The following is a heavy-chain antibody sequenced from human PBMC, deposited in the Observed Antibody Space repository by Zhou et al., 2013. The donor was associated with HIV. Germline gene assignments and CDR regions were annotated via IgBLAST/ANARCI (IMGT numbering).Heavy chain of an antibody. Sequence: QVQVQQWGAGLLKPSETLSLTCAVYGGSVTGFYWTWIRQPPEKGLEWIGEIHHGGATNYNPSLKSRVTISLETSKNQFSLNLRSVTAADTGLYYCAVVQLDFLTGYYNAIFQQWGQGTLVAVSS. J-gene: IGHJ1*01. CDR1: GGSVTGFY. CDR3: AVVQLDFLTGYYNAIFQQ. CDR2: IHHGGAT. D-gene: IGHD3-9*01. V-gene: IGHV4-34*02.